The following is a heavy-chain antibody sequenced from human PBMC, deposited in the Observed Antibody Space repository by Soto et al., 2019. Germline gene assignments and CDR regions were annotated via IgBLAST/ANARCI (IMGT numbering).Heavy chain of an antibody. CDR2: IFSSGGT. D-gene: IGHD3-9*01. CDR1: GGSISSGGYY. Sequence: QVQLQESGPGLVKPSQTLSLTCTVSGGSISSGGYYWSWIRQHPGKGLEFIGYIFSSGGTYYNPSLKSRVTISVDTSKNQLSLRLRSVSAADTALYYCARLWTGYYNDRPTPFDYWGQGTLVTVSS. CDR3: ARLWTGYYNDRPTPFDY. V-gene: IGHV4-31*03. J-gene: IGHJ4*02.